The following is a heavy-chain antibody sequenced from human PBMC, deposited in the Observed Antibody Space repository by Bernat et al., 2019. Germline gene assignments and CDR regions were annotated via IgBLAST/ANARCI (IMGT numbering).Heavy chain of an antibody. CDR2: IDPSDSYT. Sequence: EGQRGQAGAEGKKPGESLRISCKGSGYRFTSYWISWVRQMPGEGLEWMGTIDPSDSYTNYSPSFQGHVTISADKSISTAYLQWSSLKASDTAMYYCARRIAVAGTFDYWGQGTLVTVSS. CDR1: GYRFTSYW. V-gene: IGHV5-10-1*03. CDR3: ARRIAVAGTFDY. J-gene: IGHJ4*02. D-gene: IGHD6-19*01.